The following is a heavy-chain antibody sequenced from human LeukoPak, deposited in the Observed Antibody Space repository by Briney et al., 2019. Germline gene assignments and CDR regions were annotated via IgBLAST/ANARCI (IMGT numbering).Heavy chain of an antibody. V-gene: IGHV3-53*01. CDR3: ARDGPPGYSYGHYYYYGMDV. CDR1: GFTVSSNY. CDR2: IYSGGST. D-gene: IGHD5-18*01. Sequence: GGSLRLSCAASGFTVSSNYMSWVRQAPGKGLEWVSVIYSGGSTYYADSVKGRFTISRDNSKNTLYLQMNSLRAEDTAVYYCARDGPPGYSYGHYYYYGMDVWGQGTTVTVSS. J-gene: IGHJ6*02.